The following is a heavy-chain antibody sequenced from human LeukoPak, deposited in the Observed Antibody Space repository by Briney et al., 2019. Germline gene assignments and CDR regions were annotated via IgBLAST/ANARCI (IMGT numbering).Heavy chain of an antibody. V-gene: IGHV4-59*01. CDR2: IYYSGNT. CDR1: GGSISSYY. CDR3: ASLGKLDTSSWRWVGDS. Sequence: SETLSLTCTVSGGSISSYYWSWIRQPPGKGLEWIGYIYYSGNTNYNPSLKSRVTISVDTSKNQFSLKLSSVTAADAAVYYCASLGKLDTSSWRWVGDSWGQGTLVTVSS. J-gene: IGHJ4*02. D-gene: IGHD6-13*01.